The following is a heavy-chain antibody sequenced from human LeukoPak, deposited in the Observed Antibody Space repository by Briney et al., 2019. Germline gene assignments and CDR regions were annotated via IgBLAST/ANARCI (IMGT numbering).Heavy chain of an antibody. V-gene: IGHV1-69*13. D-gene: IGHD1-26*01. Sequence: SVTVSCKASGYTFTSYDINWVRQATGQGLEWMGGIIPIFGTANYAQKFQGRVTITADESTSTAYMELSSLRSEDTAVYYCATIGIVGATRNWFDPWGQGTLVTVSS. CDR3: ATIGIVGATRNWFDP. CDR1: GYTFTSYD. J-gene: IGHJ5*02. CDR2: IIPIFGTA.